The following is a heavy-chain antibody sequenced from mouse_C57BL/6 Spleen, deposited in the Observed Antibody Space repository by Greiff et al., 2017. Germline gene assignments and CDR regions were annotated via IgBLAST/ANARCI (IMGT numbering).Heavy chain of an antibody. J-gene: IGHJ3*01. CDR2: IYPGSGST. V-gene: IGHV1-55*01. D-gene: IGHD3-2*02. Sequence: QVQLQQPGAELVKPGASVKMSCKASGYTFTSYWITWVKQRPGQGLEWIGDIYPGSGSTNYNEKFKSKATLTVDTSSSTAYMQLSSLTSEDSAVYYCARDGSSRPRFAYWGQGTLVTVSA. CDR3: ARDGSSRPRFAY. CDR1: GYTFTSYW.